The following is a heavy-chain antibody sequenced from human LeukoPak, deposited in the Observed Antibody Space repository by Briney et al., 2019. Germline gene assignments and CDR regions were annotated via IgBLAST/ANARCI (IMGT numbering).Heavy chain of an antibody. Sequence: SQTLSLTCTVSGGSISSGSYYWSWIRQPAGKGLEWIGRIYTSGSTNYNPSLKSRVTISVDTSKNQFSLKLSSVTAADTAVYYLSREAHGYSYGPGNWFDPWGPGTLVTVSS. V-gene: IGHV4-61*02. J-gene: IGHJ5*02. CDR1: GGSISSGSYY. CDR3: SREAHGYSYGPGNWFDP. CDR2: IYTSGST. D-gene: IGHD5-18*01.